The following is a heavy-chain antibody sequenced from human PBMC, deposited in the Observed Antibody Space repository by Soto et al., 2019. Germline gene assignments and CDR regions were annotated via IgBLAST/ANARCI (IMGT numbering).Heavy chain of an antibody. V-gene: IGHV3-74*01. Sequence: EVQLVESGGGLVQPGGSLRLSCAASGFTFSSYWMHWVRQAPGKGLVWVARANDYGSATEYADSVKGRFTISRDNAKNTLYLQMNSLRAEDTAVYFCVIDQTYIGNYFDSWGQGTLVTVSS. CDR1: GFTFSSYW. CDR2: ANDYGSAT. CDR3: VIDQTYIGNYFDS. J-gene: IGHJ4*02. D-gene: IGHD1-26*01.